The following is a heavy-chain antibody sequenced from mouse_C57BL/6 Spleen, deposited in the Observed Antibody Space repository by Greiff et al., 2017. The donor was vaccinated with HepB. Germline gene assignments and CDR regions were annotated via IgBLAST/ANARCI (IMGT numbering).Heavy chain of an antibody. Sequence: EVKLEESGGGLVKPGGSLKLSCAASGFTFSSYAMSWVRQTPEKRLEWVATISDGGSYTYYPDNVKGRFTISRDNAKNNLYLQMSHLKSEDTAMYYCARDGYYAIGYAMDYWGQGTSVTVSS. D-gene: IGHD2-3*01. J-gene: IGHJ4*01. CDR3: ARDGYYAIGYAMDY. CDR2: ISDGGSYT. CDR1: GFTFSSYA. V-gene: IGHV5-4*01.